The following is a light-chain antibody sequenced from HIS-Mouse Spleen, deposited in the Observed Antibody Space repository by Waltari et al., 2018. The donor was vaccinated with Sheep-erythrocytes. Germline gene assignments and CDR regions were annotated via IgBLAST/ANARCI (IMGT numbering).Light chain of an antibody. V-gene: IGLV2-11*01. CDR1: SSDVGGYNY. Sequence: QSALTQPRSVSGSPGQSVPISCPGTSSDVGGYNYVAWYQPHPGKAPKLMIYDVSKRPSGVPDRFSGSKSGNTASLTISGLQAEDEADYYCCSYAGSYTFWVFGGGTKLTVL. CDR2: DVS. CDR3: CSYAGSYTFWV. J-gene: IGLJ3*02.